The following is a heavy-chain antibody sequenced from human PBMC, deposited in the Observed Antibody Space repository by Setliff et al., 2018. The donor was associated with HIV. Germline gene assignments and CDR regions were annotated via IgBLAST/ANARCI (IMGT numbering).Heavy chain of an antibody. V-gene: IGHV3-30*02. CDR3: AKDRIEAAMVDY. J-gene: IGHJ4*02. CDR1: GFTFSSDG. Sequence: GGSLRLSCAASGFTFSSDGMHWVRQAPGKGLEWVGFIRNDGSTTDYADSVKGRFTISRDNSKNTLYLQLNSLRAEDTAVYYCAKDRIEAAMVDYWGQGTLVTVSS. CDR2: IRNDGSTT. D-gene: IGHD6-13*01.